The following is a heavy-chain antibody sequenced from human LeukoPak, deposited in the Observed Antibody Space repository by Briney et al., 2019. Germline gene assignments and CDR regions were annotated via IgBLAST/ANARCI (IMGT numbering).Heavy chain of an antibody. Sequence: ASVKVSCKASGYTFTSYYMHWVRQAPGQGLEWMGIINPSGGSTSYAQKFQGRVTMTRDTSTSTVYMELSSLRSEDTAVYYCARGGYCSGGSCYLWDYWGQGTLVTVSS. CDR3: ARGGYCSGGSCYLWDY. J-gene: IGHJ4*02. D-gene: IGHD2-15*01. CDR2: INPSGGST. CDR1: GYTFTSYY. V-gene: IGHV1-46*01.